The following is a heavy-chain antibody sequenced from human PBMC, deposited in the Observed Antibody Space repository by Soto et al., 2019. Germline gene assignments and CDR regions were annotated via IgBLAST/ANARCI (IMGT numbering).Heavy chain of an antibody. CDR3: VRDGTKTLRDWFDP. CDR1: GVSISGFY. J-gene: IGHJ5*02. CDR2: IYATGTT. V-gene: IGHV4-4*07. D-gene: IGHD1-1*01. Sequence: SETLSLTCTVSGVSISGFYCSWIRKSAGKGLEWIGRIYATGTTDYNPSLKSRVMMSVDTSKKQFSLKLRSVTAADTAVYYCVRDGTKTLRDWFDPWGQGISVTISS.